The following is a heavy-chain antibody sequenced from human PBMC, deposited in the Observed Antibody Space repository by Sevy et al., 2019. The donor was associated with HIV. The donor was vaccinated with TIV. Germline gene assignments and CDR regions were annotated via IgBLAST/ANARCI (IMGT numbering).Heavy chain of an antibody. Sequence: GGSLRLSCAVSGLSLSRYWMNWVRQAPGKGLEWVANIKQDGSEKNYVDSVKGRFTISRDNAKNSLYLQMNSLRAEDTAVYYCASWTTVFDYWGQGTLVTVSS. CDR1: GLSLSRYW. J-gene: IGHJ4*02. CDR2: IKQDGSEK. D-gene: IGHD4-17*01. V-gene: IGHV3-7*03. CDR3: ASWTTVFDY.